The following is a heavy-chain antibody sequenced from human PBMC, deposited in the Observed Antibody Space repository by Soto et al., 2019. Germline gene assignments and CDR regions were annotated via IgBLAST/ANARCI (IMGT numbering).Heavy chain of an antibody. CDR2: ISSSSSYI. D-gene: IGHD2-15*01. J-gene: IGHJ6*02. V-gene: IGHV3-21*01. CDR3: ASGDNCSGGSCYLAYYYYGMDV. CDR1: GFTFSSYS. Sequence: PGGSLRLSCAASGFTFSSYSMNWVRQAPGKGLEWVSSISSSSSYIYYADSVKGRFTISRDNAKNSLYLQMNSLRAEDTAVYYCASGDNCSGGSCYLAYYYYGMDVWGQGTTVTVSS.